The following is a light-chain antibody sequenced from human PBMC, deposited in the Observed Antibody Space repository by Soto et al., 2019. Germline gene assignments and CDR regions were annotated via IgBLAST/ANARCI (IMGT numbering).Light chain of an antibody. CDR3: SSYITTSSRL. CDR1: SGSVGTFNF. Sequence: LTQPASVSGSPGQSITISCSGTSGSVGTFNFVSWYQQHPGKAPRLMIYAVTDRPSGVPSRFSGSKSGNTAYLTISGLQAEDEADYYCSSYITTSSRLFGTGTKVTVL. V-gene: IGLV2-14*01. CDR2: AVT. J-gene: IGLJ1*01.